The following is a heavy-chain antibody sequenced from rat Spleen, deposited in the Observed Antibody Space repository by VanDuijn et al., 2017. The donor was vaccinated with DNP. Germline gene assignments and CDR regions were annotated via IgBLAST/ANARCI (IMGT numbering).Heavy chain of an antibody. CDR2: ISYSGNT. V-gene: IGHV3-1*01. J-gene: IGHJ2*01. D-gene: IGHD3-4*01. CDR3: ARSEPHY. Sequence: EVQLQESGPGLVKPSQSLSLTCSVTGFSITSNYWGWIRKLPGNKMEWIGYISYSGNTGYNPSLKSRISITRDTSKNRFFLQLNSVTTEDTATYYCARSEPHYWGQGVMVTVSS. CDR1: GFSITSNY.